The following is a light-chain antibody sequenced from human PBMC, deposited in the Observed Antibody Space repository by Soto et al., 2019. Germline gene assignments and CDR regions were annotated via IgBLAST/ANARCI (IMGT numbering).Light chain of an antibody. J-gene: IGKJ2*01. Sequence: IVLTQSPGTLSLSPGERATLSCRASQNVGSTLAWYQQKPGQAPRLLIYDAFNRATGIPARFSGGGSGTDFTLTISSLEAEEFAVYYCQQRNYWSYNFGQGTRLQIK. CDR1: QNVGST. V-gene: IGKV3-11*01. CDR3: QQRNYWSYN. CDR2: DAF.